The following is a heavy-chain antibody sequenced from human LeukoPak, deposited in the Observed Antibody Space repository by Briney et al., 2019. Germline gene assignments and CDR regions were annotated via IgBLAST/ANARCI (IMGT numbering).Heavy chain of an antibody. CDR2: IIPIFGTA. J-gene: IGHJ4*02. D-gene: IGHD4-17*01. Sequence: PVKVSCTASGGTLSMYAISWVRQAPGQGHEWMRGIIPIFGTANYAQKFQGRVTITTDESTSTAYMELSSLRPEDTAVYYCASSYGDYVNFDYWGQGTLVTVSS. CDR3: ASSYGDYVNFDY. CDR1: GGTLSMYA. V-gene: IGHV1-69*05.